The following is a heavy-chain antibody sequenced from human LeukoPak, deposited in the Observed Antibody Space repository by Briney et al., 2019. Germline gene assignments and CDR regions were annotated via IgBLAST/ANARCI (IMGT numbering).Heavy chain of an antibody. D-gene: IGHD3-9*01. Sequence: GESLKISCKGSGYSFTSYWIGWVRQMPGKGLEWMGIIYPGDSDTGYSPSFQGQVTISADKSISTAYLQWSSLKASDTAMYYCATHYHYDILTGYYTTFDYWGQGTLVTVSS. V-gene: IGHV5-51*01. CDR1: GYSFTSYW. CDR2: IYPGDSDT. J-gene: IGHJ4*02. CDR3: ATHYHYDILTGYYTTFDY.